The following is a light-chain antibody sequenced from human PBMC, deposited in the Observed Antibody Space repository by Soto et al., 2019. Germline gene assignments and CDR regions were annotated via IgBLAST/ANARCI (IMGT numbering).Light chain of an antibody. CDR1: QGISSW. CDR2: KAS. V-gene: IGKV1-5*03. Sequence: DIQMTQSPSTLSASVGDRVTITCRASQGISSWLAWYQQKPGKAPKLLIYKASSLESGVPSRFSGSGSGTEFTLTIRSLQPDDFATYYCQQYNSYSGTFGQGTKLEIK. CDR3: QQYNSYSGT. J-gene: IGKJ2*01.